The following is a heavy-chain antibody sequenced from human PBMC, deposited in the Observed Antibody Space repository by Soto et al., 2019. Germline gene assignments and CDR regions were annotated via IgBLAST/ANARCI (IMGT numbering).Heavy chain of an antibody. J-gene: IGHJ5*02. CDR3: ARLQYYDSSGYFFHP. V-gene: IGHV5-51*01. Sequence: GQSLKISCKGSGYSFTIYWIGGVRQMPGKGLEWMGIIYPGESDTRYSPSLQGQVTISADKSISTAYLQWSSLRASHTAMYYCARLQYYDSSGYFFHPWGQGTLVSVSS. CDR2: IYPGESDT. D-gene: IGHD3-22*01. CDR1: GYSFTIYW.